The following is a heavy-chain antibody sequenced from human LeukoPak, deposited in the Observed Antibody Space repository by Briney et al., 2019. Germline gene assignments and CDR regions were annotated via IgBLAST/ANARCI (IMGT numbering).Heavy chain of an antibody. CDR1: GFIFEDYA. V-gene: IGHV3-9*01. CDR3: AREPSTWVVSSSWFAFDY. CDR2: ISWNGGST. Sequence: PGGSPRLSCAASGFIFEDYAMHWVRQVPGKGPEWVSGISWNGGSTDYADSVKGRFTISRDNAKNSLYLQMNSLRAEDTAVYYCAREPSTWVVSSSWFAFDYWGQGTLVTVSS. D-gene: IGHD6-13*01. J-gene: IGHJ4*02.